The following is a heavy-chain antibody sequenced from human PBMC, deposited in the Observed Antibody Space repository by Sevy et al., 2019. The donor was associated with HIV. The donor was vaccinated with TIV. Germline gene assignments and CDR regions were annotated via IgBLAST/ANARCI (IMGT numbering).Heavy chain of an antibody. CDR1: GFTFSSYA. Sequence: GGSLRLSCAASGFTFSSYAMSWVRQAPGKGQEWVSAISGSGGSTYYADSVKGRFTISRDNSKNTLYLRMNSLRAVDTAVYYCAKVLPLNYYDSSGYYYGFDYWGEGTLVTVSS. D-gene: IGHD3-22*01. CDR3: AKVLPLNYYDSSGYYYGFDY. CDR2: ISGSGGST. J-gene: IGHJ4*02. V-gene: IGHV3-23*01.